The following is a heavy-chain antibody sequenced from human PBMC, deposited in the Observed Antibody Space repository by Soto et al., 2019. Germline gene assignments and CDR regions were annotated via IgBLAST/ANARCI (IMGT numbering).Heavy chain of an antibody. J-gene: IGHJ4*02. Sequence: SETLSLTCTVSGGSISSGGYYWSWIRQHPGKGLEWIGYIYYSGSTYYNPSLKSRVTISVDTSKNQFSLKLSSVTAADTAVYYCARAPVGGSGWQLDYWGQGTLVTVSS. V-gene: IGHV4-31*03. CDR3: ARAPVGGSGWQLDY. CDR2: IYYSGST. CDR1: GGSISSGGYY. D-gene: IGHD6-19*01.